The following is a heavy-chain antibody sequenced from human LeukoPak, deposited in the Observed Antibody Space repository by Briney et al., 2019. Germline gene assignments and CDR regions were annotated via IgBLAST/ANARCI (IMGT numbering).Heavy chain of an antibody. J-gene: IGHJ4*02. CDR3: ARGPVDTAMVFSFDY. CDR2: INHSGST. V-gene: IGHV4-34*01. D-gene: IGHD5-18*01. Sequence: PSETLSLTCAVYGGSFSGYYWSWIRQPPGKGLEWIGEINHSGSTNYNPSLKSRVTISVDTSKNQFPLKLSSVTAADTAVYYCARGPVDTAMVFSFDYWGQGTLVTVSS. CDR1: GGSFSGYY.